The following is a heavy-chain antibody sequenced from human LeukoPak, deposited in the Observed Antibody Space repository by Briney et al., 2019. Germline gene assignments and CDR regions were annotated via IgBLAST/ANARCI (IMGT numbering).Heavy chain of an antibody. CDR2: MYNSGST. CDR1: GGSISSSYYY. J-gene: IGHJ4*02. V-gene: IGHV4-39*07. D-gene: IGHD3-22*01. Sequence: SETLSLTCTVSGGSISSSYYYWGWIRQPPGKGLEWIGTMYNSGSTDYNPSLESRVTISVDTSKNQFSLKLSSVTAADTAVYYCATTYYYDAFDYWGQGTLVTVSS. CDR3: ATTYYYDAFDY.